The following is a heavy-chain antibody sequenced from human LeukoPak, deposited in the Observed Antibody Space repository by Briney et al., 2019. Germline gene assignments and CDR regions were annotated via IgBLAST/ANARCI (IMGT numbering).Heavy chain of an antibody. J-gene: IGHJ3*02. CDR2: ISGSGGST. D-gene: IGHD2-2*01. CDR3: TRVGYCATTSCRTAFDI. CDR1: GFTFGNYA. Sequence: PGGSLRLSCAASGFTFGNYAMSWVRQAPGKGPEWVSGISGSGGSTYYAESVKGRFTISRDNPKNTLYLQMNSLRAEDTAVYFCTRVGYCATTSCRTAFDIWGQGTMVTVSS. V-gene: IGHV3-23*01.